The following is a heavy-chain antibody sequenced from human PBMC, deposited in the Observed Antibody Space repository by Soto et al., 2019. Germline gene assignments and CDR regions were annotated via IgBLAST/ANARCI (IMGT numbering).Heavy chain of an antibody. V-gene: IGHV4-59*01. CDR1: GGSTSSYY. D-gene: IGHD3-22*01. CDR2: IYYSGST. J-gene: IGHJ4*02. CDR3: GRYYDSSGYYDY. Sequence: PSETLSLTCTVSGGSTSSYYWSWIRQPPGKGLEWIGYIYYSGSTNYNPSLKSRVIISVDTSKNQFSLKLSSVTAADTAVYYCGRYYDSSGYYDYWGQGTLVTVS.